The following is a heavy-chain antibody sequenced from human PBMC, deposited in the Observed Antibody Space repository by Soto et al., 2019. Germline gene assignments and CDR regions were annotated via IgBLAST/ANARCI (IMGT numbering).Heavy chain of an antibody. D-gene: IGHD1-20*01. CDR1: GDSVSSNSVT. CDR2: TYYRSKWYN. J-gene: IGHJ6*02. V-gene: IGHV6-1*01. CDR3: ARDRVNWNYYYFYGMDV. Sequence: PSQTLSLTCAISGDSVSSNSVTWNWIRQSPSRGLEWLGRTYYRSKWYNDYALSVKSRISINPDTSQNQFSLQLNSVTPEDTAVYYCARDRVNWNYYYFYGMDVWDQGXTVTV.